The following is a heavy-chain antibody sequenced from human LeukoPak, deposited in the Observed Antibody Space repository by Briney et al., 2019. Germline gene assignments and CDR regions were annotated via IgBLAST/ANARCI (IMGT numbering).Heavy chain of an antibody. Sequence: PSETLSLTCTVSGGSISSSGYYWSWIRQHPGKGLEWIGYIYYSGSTYYNPSLKSRVIISVDTSKNQFSLKLSSVTAADTAVYYCARDRDDSSGYYLIDYWGQGTLVTVSS. V-gene: IGHV4-31*03. CDR3: ARDRDDSSGYYLIDY. D-gene: IGHD3-22*01. J-gene: IGHJ4*02. CDR1: GGSISSSGYY. CDR2: IYYSGST.